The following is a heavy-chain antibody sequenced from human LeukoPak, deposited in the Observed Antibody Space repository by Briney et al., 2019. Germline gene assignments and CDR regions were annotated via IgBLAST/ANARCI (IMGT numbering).Heavy chain of an antibody. CDR1: GFTFDDYA. V-gene: IGHV3-9*01. CDR3: AGSWYFDY. D-gene: IGHD6-13*01. CDR2: ISWNSGSI. J-gene: IGHJ4*02. Sequence: GGSLRLSCAASGFTFDDYAMHWVRQAPGKGLEWVSGISWNSGSIGYADSVKGRFTISRGNAKNSLYLQMNSLRAEDTALYYCAGSWYFDYWGQGTLVTVSS.